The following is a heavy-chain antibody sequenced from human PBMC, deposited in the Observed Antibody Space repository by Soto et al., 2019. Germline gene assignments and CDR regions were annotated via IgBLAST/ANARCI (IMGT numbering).Heavy chain of an antibody. CDR1: GFTFGNFA. J-gene: IGHJ1*01. Sequence: EVQLLESGGSLVQPGESLRLSCAASGFTFGNFAMNWVRQAPGKGLEWVSAINGGGTRTYYADSAKGRFTISRDSSKNRLYLHMSSLSAEDTAIYYCVKGGTYSANFQHWGQGTLVTVSS. D-gene: IGHD1-26*01. CDR2: INGGGTRT. V-gene: IGHV3-23*01. CDR3: VKGGTYSANFQH.